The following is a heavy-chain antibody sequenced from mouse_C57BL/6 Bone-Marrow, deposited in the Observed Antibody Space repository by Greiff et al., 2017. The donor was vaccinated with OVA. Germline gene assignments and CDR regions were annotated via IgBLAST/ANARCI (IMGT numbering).Heavy chain of an antibody. CDR2: IDPSDSYT. CDR1: GYTFTSYW. CDR3: ARSGGNYLDY. D-gene: IGHD1-1*02. Sequence: QVQLQQPGAELVKPGASVKLSCKASGYTFTSYWMQWVKQRPGQGLEWIGEIDPSDSYTNYNQKFKGKATLTVDTSSSTAYMQLSSLTSEDSAVYYCARSGGNYLDYWGQGTTLTVSS. V-gene: IGHV1-50*01. J-gene: IGHJ2*01.